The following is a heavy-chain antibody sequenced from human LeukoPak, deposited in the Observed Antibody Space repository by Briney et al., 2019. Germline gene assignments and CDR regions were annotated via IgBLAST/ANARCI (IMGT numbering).Heavy chain of an antibody. Sequence: PGGSLRLSCEASGFPFSSYAMTWVRQAPGKGLEWVSSIGSDGKTHYSESVKGRFVISRDNSKNTLYLQMNSLRAEDTAVYYCARESEEGYYYYDKVGAFDIWGQGTMVTVSS. D-gene: IGHD3-22*01. CDR3: ARESEEGYYYYDKVGAFDI. J-gene: IGHJ3*02. CDR2: IGSDGKT. CDR1: GFPFSSYA. V-gene: IGHV3-23*01.